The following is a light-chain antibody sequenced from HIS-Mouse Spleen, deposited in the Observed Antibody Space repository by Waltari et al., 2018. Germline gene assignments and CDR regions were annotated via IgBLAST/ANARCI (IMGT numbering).Light chain of an antibody. CDR3: QSYDSSLSAHYV. Sequence: QSVLTQPPSVSGAPGQRVTISCTGSRSNIGAGYYAHWYQQLPGTAPKLLIYGNSNRPSGVPDRFSGSKSGTSASLAITGLQAEDEADYYCQSYDSSLSAHYVFGTGTKVTVL. CDR2: GNS. CDR1: RSNIGAGYY. V-gene: IGLV1-40*01. J-gene: IGLJ1*01.